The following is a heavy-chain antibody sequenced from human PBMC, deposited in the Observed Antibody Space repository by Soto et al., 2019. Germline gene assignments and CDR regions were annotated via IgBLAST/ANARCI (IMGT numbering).Heavy chain of an antibody. J-gene: IGHJ4*02. D-gene: IGHD2-21*01. CDR3: XXXXXXXXXIHPYFDY. CDR2: INAGNGNT. V-gene: IGHV1-3*01. CDR1: GYTFTSYA. Sequence: QVRLVQSGAEVKKPGASVKVSCKASGYTFTSYAMHWVRQAPGXRLXWMGWINAGNGNTKYSQKFQGRVTITRDTSASTXXXXLXXXXSXXXXXXXXXXXXXXXXXIHPYFDYWGQGTLVTVSS.